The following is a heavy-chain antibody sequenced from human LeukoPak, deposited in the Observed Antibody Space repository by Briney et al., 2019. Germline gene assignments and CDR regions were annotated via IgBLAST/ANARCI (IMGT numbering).Heavy chain of an antibody. J-gene: IGHJ3*02. CDR1: GFTFSSYA. Sequence: PGGSLRLSCAASGFTFSSYAMSWVRQAPGKGLEWVSAISGSGGSTHYADSVKGRFTISRDNSKNTLYLQMNSLRAEDTAVYYCAKKSMIVVVLSAFDIWGQGTMVTVSS. CDR2: ISGSGGST. D-gene: IGHD3-22*01. V-gene: IGHV3-23*01. CDR3: AKKSMIVVVLSAFDI.